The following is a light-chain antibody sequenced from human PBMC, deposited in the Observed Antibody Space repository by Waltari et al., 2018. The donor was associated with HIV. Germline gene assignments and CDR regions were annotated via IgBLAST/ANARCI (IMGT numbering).Light chain of an antibody. Sequence: QSALTQPASLSGSPGQSITLSCTGTSSDVGGYNYVSWHQQTPGKAPKLMIDDVNKRPAGVSNRFSGCKSGNMACLTISALQAEDEADYYCGSYSASSTLDGVFGTGTRVTVL. V-gene: IGLV2-14*01. J-gene: IGLJ1*01. CDR2: DVN. CDR3: GSYSASSTLDGV. CDR1: SSDVGGYNY.